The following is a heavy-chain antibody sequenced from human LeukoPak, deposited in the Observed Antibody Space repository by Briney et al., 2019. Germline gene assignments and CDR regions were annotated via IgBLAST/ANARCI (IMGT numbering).Heavy chain of an antibody. J-gene: IGHJ4*02. D-gene: IGHD1-26*01. CDR3: ARYSGNPTWFFDY. Sequence: PSETLSLTCTVSGGSISSYYWSWIRQPPGKGLEWIGHIYDDGSTKYSPSLPRRLTLSVDTSKNHFSLKLSSVTAADTAVYYCARYSGNPTWFFDYWGQGTLVTVSS. CDR1: GGSISSYY. CDR2: IYDDGST. V-gene: IGHV4-59*01.